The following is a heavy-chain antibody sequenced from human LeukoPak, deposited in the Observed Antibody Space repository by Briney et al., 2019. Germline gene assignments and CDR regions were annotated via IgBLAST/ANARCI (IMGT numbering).Heavy chain of an antibody. CDR1: GFTFSSYS. Sequence: GGSLRLSCAASGFTFSSYSMNWARQAPGKGLEWVSSISSSSSYKYYADSVKGRFTISRDNAKNSVYLQMNSLRAEDTAVYYCAKYGPQDSGSSHFDYWGQGALVTVSS. CDR2: ISSSSSYK. D-gene: IGHD1-26*01. J-gene: IGHJ4*02. CDR3: AKYGPQDSGSSHFDY. V-gene: IGHV3-21*01.